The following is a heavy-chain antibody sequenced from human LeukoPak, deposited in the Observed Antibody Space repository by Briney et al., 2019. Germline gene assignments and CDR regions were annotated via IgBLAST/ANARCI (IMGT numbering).Heavy chain of an antibody. CDR3: AKLGGDYGGY. D-gene: IGHD4-17*01. V-gene: IGHV3-23*01. Sequence: GGSLRLSCAASGFTFSSYAMSWVRQAPGKGLEWVSAITASGGSTYYADSVKGRFTISRDNSKSTLYLQMNSLRAEDTAVYYCAKLGGDYGGYWGQGTLVTVSS. CDR2: ITASGGST. J-gene: IGHJ4*02. CDR1: GFTFSSYA.